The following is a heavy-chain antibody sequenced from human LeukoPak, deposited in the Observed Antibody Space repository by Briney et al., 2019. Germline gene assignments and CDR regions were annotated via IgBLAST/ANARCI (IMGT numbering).Heavy chain of an antibody. CDR3: ARYVLDHGAFDY. Sequence: PGGSLRLSCAASGFTFDDYGMSWVRQAPGKGLEWVSGINWSGGSTVYADSVKGRFTISRDNAKNSLYLQMNSLRAEDTALYYCARYVLDHGAFDYWGQGTLVTVSS. CDR2: INWSGGST. CDR1: GFTFDDYG. V-gene: IGHV3-20*04. D-gene: IGHD2-2*02. J-gene: IGHJ4*02.